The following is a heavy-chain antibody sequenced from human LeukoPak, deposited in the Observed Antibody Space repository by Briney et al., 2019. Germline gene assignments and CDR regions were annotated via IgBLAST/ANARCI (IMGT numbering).Heavy chain of an antibody. CDR1: GFTFSTYW. Sequence: GGSLRLSCAASGFTFSTYWMNWVRQPPGKGLVWVSRINSDGSSTTYADSVMGRFTISRDNATNTLFLQMNSLRADDAAVYYCARSTSHYYYYYMDVWGKGSTVTISS. CDR3: ARSTSHYYYYYMDV. CDR2: INSDGSST. J-gene: IGHJ6*03. V-gene: IGHV3-74*01.